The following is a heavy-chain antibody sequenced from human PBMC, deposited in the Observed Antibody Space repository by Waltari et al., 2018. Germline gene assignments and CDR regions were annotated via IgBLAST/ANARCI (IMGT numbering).Heavy chain of an antibody. CDR1: GFTFSSYA. V-gene: IGHV3-23*01. CDR3: AKDRYYYDSSSYYFDY. Sequence: EVQLLESGGGLVQPGGSLRLSCAASGFTFSSYAMSWVRQAPGKGLEWVSAISGSGGSTYYADSVKGRFTISRDNSKNTLYLQMNSLRAEDTAVYYCAKDRYYYDSSSYYFDYWGQGTLVTVSS. CDR2: ISGSGGST. D-gene: IGHD3-22*01. J-gene: IGHJ4*02.